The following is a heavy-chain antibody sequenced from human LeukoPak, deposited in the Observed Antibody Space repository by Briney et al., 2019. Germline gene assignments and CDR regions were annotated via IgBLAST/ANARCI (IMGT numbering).Heavy chain of an antibody. J-gene: IGHJ4*02. V-gene: IGHV3-23*01. CDR1: GFTFSSYA. D-gene: IGHD3-10*01. CDR3: AKEGQGLIKPYYFDY. Sequence: PGGSLRLSCAASGFTFSSYAMSWVRQAPGKGLEWVSGISGSGGRTYYADFVKGRFTISTDNSKNTLYLQMNSLRAEDTAVYYCAKEGQGLIKPYYFDYWGQGTLVTVSS. CDR2: ISGSGGRT.